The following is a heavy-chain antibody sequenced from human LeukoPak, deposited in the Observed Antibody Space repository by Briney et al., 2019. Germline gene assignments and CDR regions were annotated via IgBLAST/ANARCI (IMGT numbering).Heavy chain of an antibody. CDR1: GFTFSSYG. CDR3: ARDLAWGAFDY. Sequence: GGTLRLSCAASGFTFSSYGMSWVRQAPGKGLEWVSAISGSGGTTYYADSVKGRFTISRDNSKNTLYLQMNSLRAEDTAVYYCARDLAWGAFDYWGQGTLVTVSS. V-gene: IGHV3-23*01. CDR2: ISGSGGTT. D-gene: IGHD7-27*01. J-gene: IGHJ4*02.